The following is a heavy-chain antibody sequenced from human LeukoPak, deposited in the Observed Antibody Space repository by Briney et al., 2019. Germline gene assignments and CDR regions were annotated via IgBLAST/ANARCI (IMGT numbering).Heavy chain of an antibody. D-gene: IGHD6-19*01. V-gene: IGHV1-18*04. J-gene: IGHJ5*02. CDR3: ARDQAVAGKRGVYNWFDP. CDR2: ISAYNGNT. Sequence: GASVKVSCKASGYTFTSYGISRVRQAPGQGLEWMGWISAYNGNTNYAQKLQGRVTMTTDTSTSTAYMELRSLRSDDTAVYYCARDQAVAGKRGVYNWFDPWGQGTLVTVSS. CDR1: GYTFTSYG.